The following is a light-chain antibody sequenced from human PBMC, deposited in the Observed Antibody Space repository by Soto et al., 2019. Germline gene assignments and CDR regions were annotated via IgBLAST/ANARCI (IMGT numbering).Light chain of an antibody. CDR3: QQYNSSPLT. CDR2: EVA. V-gene: IGKV1-5*01. J-gene: IGKJ4*02. CDR1: QSISSW. Sequence: DIQMTQSPSTLSASIGDTVTITCRANQSISSWLAWYQQKPGKAPKLLISEVAFLESGVPSRFSGSGSGTKLTLAISSLKPDDLATHLCQQYNSSPLTCGGGTKVEI.